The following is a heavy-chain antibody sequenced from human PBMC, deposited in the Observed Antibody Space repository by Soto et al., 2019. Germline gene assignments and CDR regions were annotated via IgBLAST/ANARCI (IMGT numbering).Heavy chain of an antibody. CDR1: GFTFSSYS. CDR2: ISSSSSYI. Sequence: GGSLRLSCAASGFTFSSYSMNWVRQAPGKGLEWVSSISSSSSYIYYADSVKGRFTISRDNAKNSLYLQMNSLRAEDTAVYYCARVWGLQLGGGYFDYWGQGTLVTVSS. D-gene: IGHD3-16*01. CDR3: ARVWGLQLGGGYFDY. V-gene: IGHV3-21*01. J-gene: IGHJ4*02.